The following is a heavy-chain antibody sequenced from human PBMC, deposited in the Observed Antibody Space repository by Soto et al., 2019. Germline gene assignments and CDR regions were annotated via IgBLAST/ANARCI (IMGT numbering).Heavy chain of an antibody. J-gene: IGHJ4*02. CDR1: GATFTSST. CDR2: ILVGSGQT. CDR3: AAISIGYYRVFDY. V-gene: IGHV1-58*01. D-gene: IGHD3-22*01. Sequence: GASVKVSCKASGATFTSSTVNWVRQARGQHAEWIGWILVGSGQTNSAQKFQGSVAITRDMSTYTAYLELNSLRSDDSAVYYCAAISIGYYRVFDYWGQGAPVTVSS.